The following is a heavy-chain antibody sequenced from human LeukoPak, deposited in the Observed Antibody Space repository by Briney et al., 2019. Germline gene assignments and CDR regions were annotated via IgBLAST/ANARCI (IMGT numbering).Heavy chain of an antibody. Sequence: SETLSLTCTVSGGSISSYYWSWIRQPPGKGLEWIGYIYYSGSTNYNPSLKSRVTISVDTSKNQFSLKLRSVTAADTAVYYCGAESERWLVRSWGQGTLVTVSS. D-gene: IGHD6-19*01. J-gene: IGHJ4*02. CDR3: GAESERWLVRS. CDR2: IYYSGST. V-gene: IGHV4-59*01. CDR1: GGSISSYY.